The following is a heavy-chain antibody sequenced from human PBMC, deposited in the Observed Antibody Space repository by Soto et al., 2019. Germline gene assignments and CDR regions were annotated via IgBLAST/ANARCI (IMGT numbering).Heavy chain of an antibody. Sequence: ASVKVSCKASGYTFSGYYIHWMRQAPGQGLQWMGWINPKTGGTNYAHNFQDWVTMTRDTSIDTAYMELSSIKFDDTAVYYCARGNSTISYNSYYYGLDVWGQGTAVTVSS. D-gene: IGHD2-2*02. J-gene: IGHJ6*02. CDR1: GYTFSGYY. V-gene: IGHV1-2*04. CDR2: INPKTGGT. CDR3: ARGNSTISYNSYYYGLDV.